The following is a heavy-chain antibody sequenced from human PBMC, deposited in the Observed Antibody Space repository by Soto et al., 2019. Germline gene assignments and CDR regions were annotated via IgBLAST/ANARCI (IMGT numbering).Heavy chain of an antibody. CDR3: ARHPGEVCSGGSYYSGPYDY. Sequence: LSLTCTVSGRPITGDYWGWIRQPPGKALEYIGHIYYTGSTRYNPSLTSRVTISLDTSREQFSLKLTSVTAADTAVYYCARHPGEVCSGGSYYSGPYDYWGQGTLVTVS. D-gene: IGHD2-15*01. J-gene: IGHJ4*02. CDR1: GRPITGDY. V-gene: IGHV4-59*01. CDR2: IYYTGST.